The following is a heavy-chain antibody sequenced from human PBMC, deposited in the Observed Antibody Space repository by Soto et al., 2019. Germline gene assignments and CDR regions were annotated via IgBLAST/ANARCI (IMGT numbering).Heavy chain of an antibody. CDR3: ARSHDFNYGGGFDL. D-gene: IGHD4-17*01. CDR1: GASISGYY. CDR2: IYYSGNS. J-gene: IGHJ3*01. V-gene: IGHV4-59*01. Sequence: QVQLQESGPGLVKPSETLSLTCSVSGASISGYYWSWMRQPPGKGLQWIGYIYYSGNSNYNPSLKSRVTISLGTSNNQVSLKLSSVTAADTAVYFCARSHDFNYGGGFDLWGQETLVTVSS.